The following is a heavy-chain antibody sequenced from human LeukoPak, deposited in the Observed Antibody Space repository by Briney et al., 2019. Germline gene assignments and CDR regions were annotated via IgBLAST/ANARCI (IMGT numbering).Heavy chain of an antibody. CDR2: IKNYGNDT. CDR3: ARDMNPTVFDF. J-gene: IGHJ4*02. D-gene: IGHD3-16*01. V-gene: IGHV3-74*01. Sequence: GGSLRLSCAASGFTFTSHWMHWVRQTPGKGLVWVSGIKNYGNDTAYADSVEGRFTISRDNAKNTLYLQMDSLRAEDTAVYYCARDMNPTVFDFWGQGTLVTVSS. CDR1: GFTFTSHW.